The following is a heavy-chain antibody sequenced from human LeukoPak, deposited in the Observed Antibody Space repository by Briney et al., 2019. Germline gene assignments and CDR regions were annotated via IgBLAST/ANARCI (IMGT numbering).Heavy chain of an antibody. CDR2: ISSSSSYI. V-gene: IGHV3-21*01. Sequence: PGGSLRLSCAASGFTFSSYSMNWVRQAPGKGLEWVSSISSSSSYIYYADSVKGRFTISRDNAKNSLYLQMNSLRAEDTAVYYCASIGITIFGVVIPFDYWGQGTLVTVSS. D-gene: IGHD3-3*01. J-gene: IGHJ4*02. CDR1: GFTFSSYS. CDR3: ASIGITIFGVVIPFDY.